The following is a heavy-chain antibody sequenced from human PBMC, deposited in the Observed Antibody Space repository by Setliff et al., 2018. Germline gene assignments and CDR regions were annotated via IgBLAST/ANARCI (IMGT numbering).Heavy chain of an antibody. D-gene: IGHD5-18*01. CDR1: GGTFTNYG. Sequence: GASVKVSCKASGGTFTNYGVSWVRQAPGQGLEWMGGTIPLFGTTDYARKFHGRLTIITDESTSTASMELTSLTSDDTAVYYCAREGVDTRSSTDYRYYMDVWGKGTTVTVSS. CDR3: AREGVDTRSSTDYRYYMDV. CDR2: TIPLFGTT. V-gene: IGHV1-69*05. J-gene: IGHJ6*03.